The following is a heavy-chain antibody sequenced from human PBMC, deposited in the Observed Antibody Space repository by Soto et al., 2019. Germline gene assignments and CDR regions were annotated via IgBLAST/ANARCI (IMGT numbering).Heavy chain of an antibody. J-gene: IGHJ4*02. D-gene: IGHD4-17*01. Sequence: ASVKVSCKASGYTFICFYVHWVRQAPGQGLEWMGVINPNGGSTAYAQKFQGRVTMTRDTSTSTVYMELSSLRSEDTAVYYCARLATVTPPYYFDYWGQGTLVTVSS. CDR3: ARLATVTPPYYFDY. CDR1: GYTFICFY. CDR2: INPNGGST. V-gene: IGHV1-46*01.